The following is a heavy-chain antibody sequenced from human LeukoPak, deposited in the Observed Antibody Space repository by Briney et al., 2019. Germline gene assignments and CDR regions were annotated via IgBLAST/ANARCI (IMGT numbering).Heavy chain of an antibody. CDR3: ARGMDA. J-gene: IGHJ5*02. CDR1: GFTFSSYE. Sequence: GGSLRLSCAASGFTFSSYEMNWVRQAPGKGLEWVSFIIRSSNTIYYSASVKGRFTISRDNAKTSLYLQMNSLGDEDTAVYYCARGMDAWGQGTLVTVSS. V-gene: IGHV3-48*03. CDR2: IIRSSNTI.